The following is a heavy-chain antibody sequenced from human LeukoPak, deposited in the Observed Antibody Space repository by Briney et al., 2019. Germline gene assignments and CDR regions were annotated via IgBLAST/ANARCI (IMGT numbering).Heavy chain of an antibody. CDR2: IYTNGGA. CDR3: AREPPGY. V-gene: IGHV4-61*02. Sequence: SETLSLTCTVSGGSVTSGNYYWNWIRQPAGKGLEWIGRIYTNGGASYNPSLKGRVTISIDASKNQFSLKLSSVTAADTAVYYCAREPPGYWGQGILVTVSS. CDR1: GGSVTSGNYY. J-gene: IGHJ4*02.